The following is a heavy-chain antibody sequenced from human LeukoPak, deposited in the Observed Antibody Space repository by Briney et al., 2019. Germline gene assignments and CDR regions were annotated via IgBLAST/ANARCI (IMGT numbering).Heavy chain of an antibody. CDR2: TSPYNGNT. CDR1: GYTFTIYG. CDR3: AADRYSGSYPTSAFDI. J-gene: IGHJ3*02. V-gene: IGHV1-18*01. Sequence: ASVTVSCKASGYTFTIYGMSWVRQAPGQGREWMGWTSPYNGNTNYAQKFQERVTITRDMSTSTAYMELSSLRSEDTAVYYCAADRYSGSYPTSAFDIWGQGTMVTVSS. D-gene: IGHD1-26*01.